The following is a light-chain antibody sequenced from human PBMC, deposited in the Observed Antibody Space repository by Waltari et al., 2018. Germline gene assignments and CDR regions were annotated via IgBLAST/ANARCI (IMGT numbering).Light chain of an antibody. CDR3: SSYTSSSTLV. Sequence: QSALTQPASVSGSPGQSIPISCTGTSSDVGGYNYVPWYQQHPGKAPKLMIYDVSNRPSGVSNRFSGSKSGNTASLTISGLQAEDEADYYCSSYTSSSTLVFGTGTKVTVL. J-gene: IGLJ1*01. CDR2: DVS. CDR1: SSDVGGYNY. V-gene: IGLV2-14*01.